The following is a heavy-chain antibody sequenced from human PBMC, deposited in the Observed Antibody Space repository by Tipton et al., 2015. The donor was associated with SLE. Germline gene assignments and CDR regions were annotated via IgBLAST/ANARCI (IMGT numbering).Heavy chain of an antibody. J-gene: IGHJ4*02. Sequence: TLSLTCTVSGGSISNYYWSWIRQPPGKGLEWIGNVYYSGRTYYNPSLKSRVTISLDTSKSQFSLELSSVTAADTAGYYCARASERIGHFDYWGRGTLVTVSS. CDR1: GGSISNYY. CDR3: ARASERIGHFDY. D-gene: IGHD1-1*01. V-gene: IGHV4-59*12. CDR2: VYYSGRT.